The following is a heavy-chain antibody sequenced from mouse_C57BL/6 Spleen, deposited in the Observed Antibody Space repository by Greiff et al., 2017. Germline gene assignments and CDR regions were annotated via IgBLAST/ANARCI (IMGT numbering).Heavy chain of an antibody. CDR3: ARWGYGSSVDY. V-gene: IGHV1-69*01. J-gene: IGHJ2*02. CDR2: IDPSDSYT. D-gene: IGHD1-1*01. Sequence: QVQLQQSGAELVMPGASVKLSCKASGYTFTSYWMHWVKQRPGQGLEWIGEIDPSDSYTNYNQKFKGKSTLTVDKSYSTAYMQLSSLTSEDSAVYYCARWGYGSSVDYWGQGTSLTVAS. CDR1: GYTFTSYW.